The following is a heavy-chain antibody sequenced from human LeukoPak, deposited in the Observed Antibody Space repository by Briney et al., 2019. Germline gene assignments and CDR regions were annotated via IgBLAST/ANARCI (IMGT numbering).Heavy chain of an antibody. D-gene: IGHD3-3*01. Sequence: GESLKISCAASGFTFSSYWMSWVRQAPGKGLEWVANMNQDGSVKYYVDSVKGRFTISRDNAKNSVYLQMNSLRVEDTAVYYCARDAVRFLEWLTTYYMDVWGKGTTVIVSS. CDR2: MNQDGSVK. CDR3: ARDAVRFLEWLTTYYMDV. J-gene: IGHJ6*03. CDR1: GFTFSSYW. V-gene: IGHV3-7*01.